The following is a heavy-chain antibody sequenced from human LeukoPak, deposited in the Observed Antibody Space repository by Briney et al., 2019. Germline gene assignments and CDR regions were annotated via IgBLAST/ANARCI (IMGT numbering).Heavy chain of an antibody. D-gene: IGHD3-9*01. CDR3: ARGNYDILTGPRRTDAFDI. CDR2: INPSGGST. CDR1: GYTFTSYY. Sequence: GASVKVSCKASGYTFTSYYMHWVRQAPGQGLEWMGVINPSGGSTSYEQKFQGRVTMTRDTSTSTVYMDLSSLRSDDTAVYYCARGNYDILTGPRRTDAFDIWGQGTKVTVSS. V-gene: IGHV1-46*01. J-gene: IGHJ3*02.